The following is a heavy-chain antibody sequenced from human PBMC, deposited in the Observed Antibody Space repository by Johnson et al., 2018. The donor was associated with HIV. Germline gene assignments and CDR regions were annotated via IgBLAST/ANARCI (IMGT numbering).Heavy chain of an antibody. CDR1: GFIFDDYA. CDR2: ISGSGGST. J-gene: IGHJ3*02. Sequence: VQLVESGGGLVQPGRSLRLSCAASGFIFDDYAMHWVRQAPGRGLEWVSAISGSGGSTYYADSVKGRFTISRDNSKNTLYRQMNSLRAEDTALYYCARRREGYKGDNAFDSWGQGTMVTVSS. V-gene: IGHV3-23*04. CDR3: ARRREGYKGDNAFDS. D-gene: IGHD5-24*01.